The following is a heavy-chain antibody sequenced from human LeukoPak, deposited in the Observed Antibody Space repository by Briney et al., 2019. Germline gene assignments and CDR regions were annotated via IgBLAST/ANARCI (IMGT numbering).Heavy chain of an antibody. V-gene: IGHV3-49*04. CDR1: GFTFTNAW. Sequence: GGSLRLSCEASGFTFTNAWMNWVRQAPGKGLEWVGFIRSKAYGGTTKNAASVKGRFTISRDDSRSIAYLQMNSLKTEDTAVYYCTRRYNYDSSGYYYVRDAFDIWGQGTMVTVSS. CDR3: TRRYNYDSSGYYYVRDAFDI. CDR2: IRSKAYGGTT. J-gene: IGHJ3*02. D-gene: IGHD3-22*01.